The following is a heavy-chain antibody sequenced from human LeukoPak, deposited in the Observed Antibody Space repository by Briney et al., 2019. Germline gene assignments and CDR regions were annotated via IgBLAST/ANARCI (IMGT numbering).Heavy chain of an antibody. CDR3: ARDFECHD. J-gene: IGHJ4*02. CDR1: GYSISSGYY. D-gene: IGHD3-3*01. V-gene: IGHV4-38-2*02. CDR2: IYHSGST. Sequence: SETLSLTFTVSGYSISSGYYWGWIRQPPGKGLEWIGSIYHSGSTYYNPSLKSRVTISVDTSKNQFSLKLSSVTAADTAVYYCARDFECHDWGQGTLVTVSS.